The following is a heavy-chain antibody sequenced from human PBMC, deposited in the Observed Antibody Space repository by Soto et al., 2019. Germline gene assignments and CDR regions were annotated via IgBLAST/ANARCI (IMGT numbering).Heavy chain of an antibody. CDR2: IYWDDDK. Sequence: QITLKESGPTLVKPTQTLTLTCTFSGFSLSTSGVGVGWIRQPPGKALEWLALIYWDDDKRYSPSLKSRLTITKDTSKNQVVLTMTNMDPVDTATYYCAHTVLPYYYGSGRPGDAFDIWGQGTMVTVSS. CDR1: GFSLSTSGVG. V-gene: IGHV2-5*02. D-gene: IGHD3-10*01. CDR3: AHTVLPYYYGSGRPGDAFDI. J-gene: IGHJ3*02.